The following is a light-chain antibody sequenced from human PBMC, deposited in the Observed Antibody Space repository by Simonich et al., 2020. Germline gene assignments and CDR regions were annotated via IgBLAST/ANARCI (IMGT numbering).Light chain of an antibody. CDR2: DVS. V-gene: IGLV2-11*01. CDR3: CSYAGSYTFVV. J-gene: IGLJ2*01. CDR1: SSDVGGYNY. Sequence: QSALTQPRSVSGSPGQAVTISCTGTSSDVGGYNYVSWYQQNPGKAPKHMIYDVSKRPSGVPDRVSGSKSGTTASLTISGLQAEDEADYYCCSYAGSYTFVVFGGGTKLTVL.